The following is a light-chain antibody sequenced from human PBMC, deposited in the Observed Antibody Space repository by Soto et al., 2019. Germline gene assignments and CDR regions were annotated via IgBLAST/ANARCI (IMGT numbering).Light chain of an antibody. CDR1: DNDIGGYNY. V-gene: IGLV2-14*01. Sequence: QSALTQPVSVSGSPGQSITISCSGSDNDIGGYNYVSWYQHHPGKAPKLIIYEVTNRPSGLSTRFSGSKSDNTASLTISGLRAEDEADYYCSSYTSRSTWLFGGGTKLTVL. CDR3: SSYTSRSTWL. J-gene: IGLJ3*02. CDR2: EVT.